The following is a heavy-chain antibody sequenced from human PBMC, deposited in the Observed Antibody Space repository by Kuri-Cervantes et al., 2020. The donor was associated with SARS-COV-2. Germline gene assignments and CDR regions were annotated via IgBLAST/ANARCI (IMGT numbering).Heavy chain of an antibody. D-gene: IGHD6-19*01. V-gene: IGHV3-53*01. J-gene: IGHJ4*02. CDR2: IYSGGST. Sequence: LSLTCVVSGFSVSTNYMTWVRQAPGKGLEWVSLIYSGGSTDYADSVKGRFTISRDDSKNTLYLQMNSLRAEDTAVYYCAREAVTGSDWGQGTLVTVSS. CDR3: AREAVTGSD. CDR1: GFSVSTNY.